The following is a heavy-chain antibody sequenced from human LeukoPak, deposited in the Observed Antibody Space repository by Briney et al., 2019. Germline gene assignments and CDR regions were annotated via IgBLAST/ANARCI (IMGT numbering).Heavy chain of an antibody. V-gene: IGHV3-48*02. CDR3: VRSKTYYFEY. J-gene: IGHJ4*02. CDR1: GFAFSSYS. Sequence: GGSLRLSCAASGFAFSSYSMNWVRQAPGKGLEWLSYITSQCSNIYYADAVKGRFTISRDNAKNSLYLQMNSLRDEDTALYYCVRSKTYYFEYWGQGALVTVFS. CDR2: ITSQCSNI. D-gene: IGHD1-26*01.